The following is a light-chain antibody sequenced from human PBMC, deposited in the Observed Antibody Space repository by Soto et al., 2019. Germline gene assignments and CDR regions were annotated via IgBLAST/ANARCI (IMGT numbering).Light chain of an antibody. CDR3: SSYAGSSNVV. CDR2: EVT. V-gene: IGLV2-8*01. J-gene: IGLJ3*02. Sequence: QSVLTQPPSASGSPGQSGTISCTGTNSDVGAYNYVSWYQQHPGKAPKLMIYEVTKRPSWVPDRFSGSKSGNTASLTVSGLQAEDEADYYCSSYAGSSNVVFGGGTKLTV. CDR1: NSDVGAYNY.